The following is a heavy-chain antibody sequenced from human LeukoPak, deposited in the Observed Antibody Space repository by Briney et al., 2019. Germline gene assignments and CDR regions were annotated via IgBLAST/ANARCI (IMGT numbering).Heavy chain of an antibody. CDR3: AKDSVTKYDFWSGPTYFVDY. J-gene: IGHJ4*02. CDR1: GFTFSSYA. D-gene: IGHD3-3*01. V-gene: IGHV3-23*01. CDR2: ISGSGGRT. Sequence: QTGGSLRLSCAASGFTFSSYAMSRVRQAPWKGLEWVSAISGSGGRTYYADSVKGRFTISRDNSENTLYLQMNSLRAEDTAVYYCAKDSVTKYDFWSGPTYFVDYWGQGTLVTVSS.